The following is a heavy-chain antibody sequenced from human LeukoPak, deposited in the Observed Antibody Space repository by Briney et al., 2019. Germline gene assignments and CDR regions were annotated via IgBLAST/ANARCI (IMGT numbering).Heavy chain of an antibody. J-gene: IGHJ4*02. V-gene: IGHV4-59*08. CDR3: ARLGYYDSSGYYPFDY. CDR1: GGSISSYY. CDR2: IYYSGST. D-gene: IGHD3-22*01. Sequence: SETLSLTCTVSGGSISSYYWSWIRQPPGKGLEWIGYIYYSGSTNYNPSLKSRVTISIDTSKNQFSLKLSSVTAADTAVYYCARLGYYDSSGYYPFDYWGQGTLVTVSS.